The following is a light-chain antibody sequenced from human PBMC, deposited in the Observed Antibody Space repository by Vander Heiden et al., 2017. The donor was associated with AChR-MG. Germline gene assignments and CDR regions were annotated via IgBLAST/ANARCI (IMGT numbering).Light chain of an antibody. V-gene: IGKV3-11*01. J-gene: IGKJ1*01. CDR1: KGVSSY. CDR2: DAS. CDR3: QQRSNWPPWT. Sequence: EIVLTQSPATLSLSPGERATLSCRASKGVSSYLAWYQQKPGQAPRRLIYDASNRATGIPARFSGSGSGTDFTLTISSLEPEDFAVYYCQQRSNWPPWTFGQGTKVEIK.